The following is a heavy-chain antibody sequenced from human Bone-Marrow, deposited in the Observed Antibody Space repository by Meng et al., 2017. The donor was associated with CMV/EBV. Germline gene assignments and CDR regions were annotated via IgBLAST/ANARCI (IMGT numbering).Heavy chain of an antibody. J-gene: IGHJ4*02. D-gene: IGHD1-26*01. Sequence: GGSLRLSCEASGFILSSYEMNWVRQAPGKGLEWVSYISSSGSTIYYADSVKGRFTISRDNSKNTLYLQMNSLRAEDTAVYYCARVGGSYYALDYWGQGTLVTVSS. CDR2: ISSSGSTI. CDR3: ARVGGSYYALDY. CDR1: GFILSSYE. V-gene: IGHV3-48*03.